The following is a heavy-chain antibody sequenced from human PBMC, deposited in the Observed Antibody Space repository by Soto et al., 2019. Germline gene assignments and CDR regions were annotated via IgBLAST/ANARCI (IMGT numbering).Heavy chain of an antibody. D-gene: IGHD2-2*01. CDR3: ARLQVVVVPAATDAFDI. CDR2: IYYSGST. Sequence: SETLSLTCTVSGGSISSSSYYWGWTRQPPGKGLEWIGSIYYSGSTYYNPSLKSRVTISVDTSKNQFSLKLSSVTAADTAVYYCARLQVVVVPAATDAFDIWGQGTMVTVSS. V-gene: IGHV4-39*01. J-gene: IGHJ3*02. CDR1: GGSISSSSYY.